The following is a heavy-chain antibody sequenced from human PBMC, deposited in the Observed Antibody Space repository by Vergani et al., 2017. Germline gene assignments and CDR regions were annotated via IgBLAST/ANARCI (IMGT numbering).Heavy chain of an antibody. V-gene: IGHV3-23*01. J-gene: IGHJ4*02. CDR2: ISGSGGST. CDR1: GFTFSSYA. Sequence: EVQLLESGGGLVQPGGSLRLSCAASGFTFSSYAMSWVRQAPGRGLAWVSAISGSGGSTYYADSVKGRFTISRDNSKNTLYLQMNSLRAEDTAVYYCAKAPNYYDSSGYRTFDYWGQGTLVTVSS. CDR3: AKAPNYYDSSGYRTFDY. D-gene: IGHD3-22*01.